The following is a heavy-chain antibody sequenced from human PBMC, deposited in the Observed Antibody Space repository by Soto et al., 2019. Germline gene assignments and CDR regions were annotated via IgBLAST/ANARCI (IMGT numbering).Heavy chain of an antibody. J-gene: IGHJ4*02. D-gene: IGHD1-26*01. Sequence: TLSLTCAVSGGAVSSGDYSWSWLRQPPGKGLELIGYIYQTGNTYYNPSLNSRVTISVDTSKNQFSLKLSSVTAADTAVYYCARRYGSAIDYWGQGTLVTVSS. CDR3: ARRYGSAIDY. V-gene: IGHV4-30-2*01. CDR1: GGAVSSGDYS. CDR2: IYQTGNT.